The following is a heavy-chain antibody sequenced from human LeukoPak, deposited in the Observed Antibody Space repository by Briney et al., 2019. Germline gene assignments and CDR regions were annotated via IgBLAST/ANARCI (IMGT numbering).Heavy chain of an antibody. Sequence: GASLRLSCAASGFTFSSYAMSWVRQAPGKGLEWVSASSGSSGSTYYADSVKGRFTISRDSSKNTLYLQMNSLRAEDTAVYYCAKAGYDFWSGPGGYYYGMDVWGQGTTVTVSS. V-gene: IGHV3-23*01. CDR1: GFTFSSYA. D-gene: IGHD3-3*01. CDR2: SSGSSGST. J-gene: IGHJ6*02. CDR3: AKAGYDFWSGPGGYYYGMDV.